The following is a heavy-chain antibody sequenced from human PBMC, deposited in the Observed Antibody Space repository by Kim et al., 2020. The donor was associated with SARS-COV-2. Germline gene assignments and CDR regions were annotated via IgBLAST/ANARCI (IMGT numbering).Heavy chain of an antibody. CDR1: GYSISSGYY. Sequence: SETLSLTCTVSGYSISSGYYWGWIRQPPGKGLEWIGSIYHSGSTYYNPSLKSRVTISVDTSKNQFSLKLSSVTAADTAVYYCARGPGVATIEGLTDYWGQGTLVTVSS. CDR3: ARGPGVATIEGLTDY. V-gene: IGHV4-38-2*02. D-gene: IGHD5-12*01. J-gene: IGHJ4*02. CDR2: IYHSGST.